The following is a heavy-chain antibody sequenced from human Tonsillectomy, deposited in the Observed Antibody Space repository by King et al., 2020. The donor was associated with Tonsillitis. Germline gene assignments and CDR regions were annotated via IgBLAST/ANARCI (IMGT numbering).Heavy chain of an antibody. Sequence: QLVQSGAEVKKPGASVKVSCKASGYTFTDYYMHWVRQAPGQGLEWMGWINPNSGGTKFAQRFQGRVTMTRDTSMSAAYMELSRLRSDDTAVYYFARVAYDILTGYTPTNYYYYGMDVWGQGTTVTVSS. D-gene: IGHD3-9*01. J-gene: IGHJ6*02. V-gene: IGHV1-2*02. CDR1: GYTFTDYY. CDR3: ARVAYDILTGYTPTNYYYYGMDV. CDR2: INPNSGGT.